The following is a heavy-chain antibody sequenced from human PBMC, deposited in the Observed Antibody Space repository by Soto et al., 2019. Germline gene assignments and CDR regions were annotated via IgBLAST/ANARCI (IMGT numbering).Heavy chain of an antibody. CDR1: GYSFTTYW. D-gene: IGHD2-15*01. V-gene: IGHV5-51*01. J-gene: IGHJ5*02. Sequence: GESLKISCQGSGYSFTTYWIAWVRQMPGKGLEWMGSVYPGDSDTRYSPSFQGHVTVSADKSINTAYLQWNSLKASDTAMYYCARQRGYAKNWFDPWGQGIQVTVSS. CDR2: VYPGDSDT. CDR3: ARQRGYAKNWFDP.